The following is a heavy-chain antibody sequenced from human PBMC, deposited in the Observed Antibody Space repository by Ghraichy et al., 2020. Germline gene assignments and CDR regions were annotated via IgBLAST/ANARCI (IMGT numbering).Heavy chain of an antibody. CDR3: ANKHYYDSSGYPYAFDI. D-gene: IGHD3-22*01. CDR2: ISYDGSNK. V-gene: IGHV3-30*18. CDR1: GFTFSSYG. J-gene: IGHJ3*02. Sequence: GGSLRLSCAASGFTFSSYGMHWVRQAPGKGLEWVAVISYDGSNKYYADSVKGRFTISRDNSKNTLYLQMNSLRAEDTAVYYCANKHYYDSSGYPYAFDIWSQGTMVTGSS.